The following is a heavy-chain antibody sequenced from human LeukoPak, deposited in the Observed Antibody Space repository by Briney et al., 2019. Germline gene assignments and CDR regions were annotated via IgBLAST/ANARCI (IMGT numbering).Heavy chain of an antibody. D-gene: IGHD3-22*01. Sequence: PSETLSLTCTVSGGSISSSSYYWGWIRQPPGKGLEWIGSIYYSGSTYHNPSLKSRVTISVDTSKNQFSLKLSSVTAADTAVYYCARPDYYDSSGYPGWGQGTLVTVSS. CDR2: IYYSGST. CDR3: ARPDYYDSSGYPG. V-gene: IGHV4-39*01. CDR1: GGSISSSSYY. J-gene: IGHJ4*02.